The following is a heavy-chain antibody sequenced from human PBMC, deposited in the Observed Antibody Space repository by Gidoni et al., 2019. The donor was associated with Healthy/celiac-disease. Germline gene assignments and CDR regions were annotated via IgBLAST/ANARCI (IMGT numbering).Heavy chain of an antibody. V-gene: IGHV4-39*07. CDR3: AREEVRGYGMDV. CDR2: IYYSGST. J-gene: IGHJ6*02. Sequence: QLQLQESGPGLVKPSETLSLTCTVSGGSISSSSYYWGWIRQPPGKGLEWIGSIYYSGSTYYNPSLKSRVTISVDTSKNQFSLKLSSVTAADTAVYYCAREEVRGYGMDVWGQGTTVTVSS. CDR1: GGSISSSSYY. D-gene: IGHD3-10*01.